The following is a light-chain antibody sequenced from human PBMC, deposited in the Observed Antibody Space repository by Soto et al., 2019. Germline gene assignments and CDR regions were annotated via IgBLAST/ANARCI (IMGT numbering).Light chain of an antibody. Sequence: IVMPQFRATLSVSPGERATLSCRASQSVSSNLAWYQQKPGQAPRLLIYDVSTRANGIPARFSGSGSGTEFTLTISSLQSEDFAVYCCQQHNNWPQTFGQGTKVDIK. CDR1: QSVSSN. J-gene: IGKJ1*01. CDR3: QQHNNWPQT. CDR2: DVS. V-gene: IGKV3D-15*01.